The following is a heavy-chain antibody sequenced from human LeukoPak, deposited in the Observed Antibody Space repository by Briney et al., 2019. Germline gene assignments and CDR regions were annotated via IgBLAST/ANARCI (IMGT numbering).Heavy chain of an antibody. V-gene: IGHV3-23*01. D-gene: IGHD3-16*01. CDR2: IGSVGEST. Sequence: GGSLRLSCAAFGFNFITAAMTWVRQAPGKGLEWVSLIGSVGESTYYADSVKGRFTISRDNAKNTLYLQMNSLRAEDTAVYYCARAGAYHFDNWGQGTLVTVSS. CDR3: ARAGAYHFDN. J-gene: IGHJ4*02. CDR1: GFNFITAA.